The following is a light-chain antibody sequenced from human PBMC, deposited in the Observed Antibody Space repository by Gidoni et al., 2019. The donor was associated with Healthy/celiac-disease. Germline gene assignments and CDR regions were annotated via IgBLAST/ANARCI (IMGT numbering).Light chain of an antibody. CDR1: PSVSSSY. J-gene: IGKJ1*01. V-gene: IGKV3-20*01. CDR2: GAS. Sequence: IVFTQSPSTLSLSPGERDTLSCRASPSVSSSYLAWYQQKPGQAPRLLIYGASSRATGIPDRFSGSGSGTDFTLTISRLEPEDFAVYYCQQYGSSPRTFXQXTKVEIK. CDR3: QQYGSSPRT.